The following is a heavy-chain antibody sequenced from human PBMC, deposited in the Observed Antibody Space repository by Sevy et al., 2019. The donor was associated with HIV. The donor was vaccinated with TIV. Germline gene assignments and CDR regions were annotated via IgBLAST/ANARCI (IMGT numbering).Heavy chain of an antibody. J-gene: IGHJ5*01. Sequence: SETLSLTCTVSGGSLISPTFYWGWIRQPPGKRLEWIAAMHYGGNTYYNPSLEDRLVISVDTPKNQFSLKLTSVTAADTAVYHCVRDHHLRGRHWFDSWGRGVLVTVSS. CDR3: VRDHHLRGRHWFDS. V-gene: IGHV4-39*02. D-gene: IGHD3-16*01. CDR2: MHYGGNT. CDR1: GGSLISPTFY.